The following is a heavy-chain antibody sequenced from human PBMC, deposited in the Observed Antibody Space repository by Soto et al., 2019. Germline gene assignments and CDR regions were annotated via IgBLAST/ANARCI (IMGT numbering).Heavy chain of an antibody. V-gene: IGHV1-69*02. CDR1: GGTFSSYT. CDR2: IIPILGIA. D-gene: IGHD4-17*01. J-gene: IGHJ3*01. CDR3: APGEVYGDLVAFDL. Sequence: QVQLVQSGAEVKKPGSSVKVSCKASGGTFSSYTISWVRQAPGQGLEWMGRIIPILGIANYAQKFQGRVTXXAXKXXCTAYVELSSLRSEDTAVYYCAPGEVYGDLVAFDLWGQGTMVTVSS.